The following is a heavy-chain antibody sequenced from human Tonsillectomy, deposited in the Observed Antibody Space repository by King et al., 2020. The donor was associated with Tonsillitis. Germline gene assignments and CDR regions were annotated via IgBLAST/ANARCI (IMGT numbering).Heavy chain of an antibody. V-gene: IGHV3-30*02. Sequence: QLVQSGGGVVQPGGSLRLSCAASGFTFSSYGMHWVRQAPGKGLEWVAFIRYDGSKKYYGDSVKGRFTISRDNSKNTLYLLMNSLRADDTAVYYCAKDPTGGWFGEELNYFDYWGQGTLVTVSS. D-gene: IGHD3-10*01. CDR2: IRYDGSKK. CDR3: AKDPTGGWFGEELNYFDY. J-gene: IGHJ4*02. CDR1: GFTFSSYG.